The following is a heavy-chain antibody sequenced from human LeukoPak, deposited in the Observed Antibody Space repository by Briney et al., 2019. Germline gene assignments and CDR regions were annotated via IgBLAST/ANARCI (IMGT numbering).Heavy chain of an antibody. J-gene: IGHJ4*02. Sequence: GGSLRLSCAASGFTVSSNYMSWVRQAPGKGLEWVSVIYSDGSTYYADSVKGRFTISRDNSKNTLYLQMNSLRAEDTAVYYCAREGVRDGYNFGFDYWGQGTLVTVSS. CDR3: AREGVRDGYNFGFDY. CDR2: IYSDGST. CDR1: GFTVSSNY. V-gene: IGHV3-53*01. D-gene: IGHD5-24*01.